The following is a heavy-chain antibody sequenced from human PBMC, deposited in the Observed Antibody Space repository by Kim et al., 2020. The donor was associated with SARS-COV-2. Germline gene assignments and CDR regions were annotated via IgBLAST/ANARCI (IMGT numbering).Heavy chain of an antibody. D-gene: IGHD6-13*01. J-gene: IGHJ3*02. Sequence: ADSGKGRFTIARDNAKNSLYLQMNSLGAEGTAVYYCARTYSSSWLGAFDIWGQGTMVTVSS. V-gene: IGHV3-11*01. CDR3: ARTYSSSWLGAFDI.